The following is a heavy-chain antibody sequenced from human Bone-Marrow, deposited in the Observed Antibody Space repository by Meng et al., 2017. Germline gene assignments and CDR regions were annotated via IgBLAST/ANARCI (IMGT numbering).Heavy chain of an antibody. J-gene: IGHJ4*02. Sequence: ASVKVSCKASGYMFTVYYMHWVRQAPGQGLEWMGRINPNTGDANYAQKFQGRVTMSRDTSITTIYMELSRLRSDDTAAYYCTRGTYCSGGSCYHEFDYWGQGTLVTVSS. CDR3: TRGTYCSGGSCYHEFDY. V-gene: IGHV1-2*06. D-gene: IGHD2-15*01. CDR1: GYMFTVYY. CDR2: INPNTGDA.